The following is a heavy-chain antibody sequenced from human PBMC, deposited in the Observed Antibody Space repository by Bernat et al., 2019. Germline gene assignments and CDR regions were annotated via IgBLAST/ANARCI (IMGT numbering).Heavy chain of an antibody. D-gene: IGHD6-19*01. V-gene: IGHV3-15*01. CDR3: TTEGRKDRSGWYGAFDV. Sequence: EVQLVESGGGLVQPGGSLRLSCAASGFTVSNGWMSWVRQAPGKGLEWVGRIKSESDGGTTDYAAPVKGRFAISRDDSKNTLYLQMNSLKTDDTAVYYCTTEGRKDRSGWYGAFDVWGQGTMVTVSS. J-gene: IGHJ3*01. CDR1: GFTVSNGW. CDR2: IKSESDGGTT.